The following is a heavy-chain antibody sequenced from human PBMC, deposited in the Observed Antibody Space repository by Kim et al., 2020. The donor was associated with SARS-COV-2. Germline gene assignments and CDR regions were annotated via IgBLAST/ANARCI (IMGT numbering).Heavy chain of an antibody. D-gene: IGHD1-26*01. CDR1: GFTFSSYW. CDR2: IKQDGSEK. Sequence: GGSLRLSCAASGFTFSSYWMSWVRQAPGKGLEWVANIKQDGSEKYFVDSVKGRFTISRDNAKNSLYLQMNSLRAEDTAVYYCARASRVTWELLYYFDYWGQGTLVTVSS. V-gene: IGHV3-7*03. J-gene: IGHJ4*02. CDR3: ARASRVTWELLYYFDY.